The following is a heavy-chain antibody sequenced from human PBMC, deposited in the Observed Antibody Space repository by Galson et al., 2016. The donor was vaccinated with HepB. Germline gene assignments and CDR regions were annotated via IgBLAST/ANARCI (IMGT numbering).Heavy chain of an antibody. CDR3: AKDSRYDSSGYYQRYYYGMDV. CDR1: GFTFSRYG. Sequence: SLRLSCAASGFTFSRYGMHWVRQAPGKGLEWVAVISYERSNKDYVDSVKGRFTISRDNSKNTLYLQMNSLRAEDTAVYYCAKDSRYDSSGYYQRYYYGMDVWGQGTTVTVSS. D-gene: IGHD3-22*01. J-gene: IGHJ6*02. V-gene: IGHV3-30*18. CDR2: ISYERSNK.